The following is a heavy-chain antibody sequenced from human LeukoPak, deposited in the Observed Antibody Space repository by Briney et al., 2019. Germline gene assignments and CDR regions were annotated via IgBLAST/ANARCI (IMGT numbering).Heavy chain of an antibody. CDR3: ARARYSYGTVDY. D-gene: IGHD5-18*01. V-gene: IGHV3-21*01. CDR2: ISSSSSYI. J-gene: IGHJ4*02. CDR1: GFTFSSYS. Sequence: GGSLRLSCAASGFTFSSYSMNWVRQAPGKGLEWVSSISSSSSYIYYADSVKGRFTTSRDNAKNSLYLQMNSLRAEDTAVYYCARARYSYGTVDYWGQGTLVTVSS.